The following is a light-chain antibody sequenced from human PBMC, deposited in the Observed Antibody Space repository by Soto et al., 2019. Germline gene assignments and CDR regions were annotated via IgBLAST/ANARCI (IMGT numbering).Light chain of an antibody. V-gene: IGLV2-23*01. CDR3: CSFDGTSTWL. CDR2: EGS. Sequence: QSALTQPASVSGSPGQSITISCTGTSSDIGSYNLVSWYQQHPGKAPKLIIYEGSKRPSGISSHFSGSKSGNTASLTISGLQAEDEADYFCCSFDGTSTWLFGGGTKLTVL. CDR1: SSDIGSYNL. J-gene: IGLJ2*01.